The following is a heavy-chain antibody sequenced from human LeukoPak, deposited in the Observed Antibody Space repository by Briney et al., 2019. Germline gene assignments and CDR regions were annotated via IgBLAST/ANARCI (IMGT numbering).Heavy chain of an antibody. Sequence: ASVKVSCKASGYTFTNYGITWVRQAPGQGLEWMGWVSANNGDTNYAQKVQGRVIMTTDTSTTTAYLELRSLRYDDTAVYYCARGTPRPEYFQHWGQGTLVTVSS. J-gene: IGHJ1*01. CDR1: GYTFTNYG. D-gene: IGHD2-15*01. CDR2: VSANNGDT. CDR3: ARGTPRPEYFQH. V-gene: IGHV1-18*04.